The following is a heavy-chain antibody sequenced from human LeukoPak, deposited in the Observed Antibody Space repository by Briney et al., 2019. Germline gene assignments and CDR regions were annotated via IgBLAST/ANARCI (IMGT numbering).Heavy chain of an antibody. Sequence: GASVKVSCKVSGGTFSSYAISWVRQAPGQGLEWMGGIIPIFGTANYAQKLQGRVTMTTDTSTSTAYMELRSLRSDDTAVYYCARDQPGTIGWSMDVWGQGTTVTVSS. V-gene: IGHV1-69*05. D-gene: IGHD1-7*01. J-gene: IGHJ6*02. CDR1: GGTFSSYA. CDR2: IIPIFGTA. CDR3: ARDQPGTIGWSMDV.